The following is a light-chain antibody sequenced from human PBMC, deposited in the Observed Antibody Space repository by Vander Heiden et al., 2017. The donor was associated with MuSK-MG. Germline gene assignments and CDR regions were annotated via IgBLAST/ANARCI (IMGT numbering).Light chain of an antibody. CDR1: QSVSSTY. Sequence: EIVLTQSPGTLSLSPGERATLSCRASQSVSSTYLGWYQQKPGQAPRLLIYGASTRATGIPDRFSGSGSGTDFTLTISRLEPEDFAVFYCQHYGISPTFGQGTKVXIK. J-gene: IGKJ1*01. CDR3: QHYGISPT. CDR2: GAS. V-gene: IGKV3-20*01.